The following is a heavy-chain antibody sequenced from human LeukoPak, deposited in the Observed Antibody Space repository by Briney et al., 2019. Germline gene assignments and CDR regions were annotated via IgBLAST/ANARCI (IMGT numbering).Heavy chain of an antibody. CDR1: GGSFSGYY. V-gene: IGHV4-34*01. CDR2: INHSGST. Sequence: SETLSLTCAVYGGSFSGYYWSWIRQPPGKGLEWIGEINHSGSTNYNPSLKSRVTISVDTSKNQFSLKLSSVTAADTAVYYCARGRPTYSSSSGHSNFDYWGQGALVTVSS. CDR3: ARGRPTYSSSSGHSNFDY. D-gene: IGHD6-6*01. J-gene: IGHJ4*02.